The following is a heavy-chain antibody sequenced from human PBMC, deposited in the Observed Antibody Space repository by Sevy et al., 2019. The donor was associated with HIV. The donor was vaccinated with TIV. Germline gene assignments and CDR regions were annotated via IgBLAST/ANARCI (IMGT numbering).Heavy chain of an antibody. CDR1: GFSFSHYA. D-gene: IGHD2-8*01. J-gene: IGHJ4*02. CDR2: ISYDGTYK. CDR3: ERVAVSYCTNDCYHRFDY. V-gene: IGHV3-30-3*01. Sequence: GGSLRLSCAVSGFSFSHYAFHWIRQAPGKGLEWVSLISYDGTYKYYADSVKGRFTISRDNSKNTLYLQMNSLRGNDTAVYDCERVAVSYCTNDCYHRFDYWGPGALVTVSS.